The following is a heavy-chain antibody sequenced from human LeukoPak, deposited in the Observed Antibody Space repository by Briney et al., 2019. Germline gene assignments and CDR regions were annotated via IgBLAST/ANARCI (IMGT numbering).Heavy chain of an antibody. J-gene: IGHJ6*03. CDR3: ARLLTATIPPFYYYYYYMDV. CDR1: GGSISSYY. D-gene: IGHD5-12*01. CDR2: IYYSGST. V-gene: IGHV4-59*01. Sequence: PWETLSLTCTVSGGSISSYYWSWIRQPPGKGLEWIGYIYYSGSTNYNPSLKSRFTISVDTSKNQFSLKLSSVTAADTAVYYCARLLTATIPPFYYYYYYMDVWGKGTTVTVSS.